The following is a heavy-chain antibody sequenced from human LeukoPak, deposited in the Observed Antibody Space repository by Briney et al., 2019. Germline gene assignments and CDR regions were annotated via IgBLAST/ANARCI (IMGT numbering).Heavy chain of an antibody. D-gene: IGHD2-15*01. CDR2: ISSSGSGT. CDR1: GITFSSYA. V-gene: IGHV3-23*01. Sequence: PGGSLRLSCAASGITFSSYAMSWVRQAPGKGLEWVSVISSSGSGTFHADSVKGRFTISRDNSKNTLYLQMNSLRAEDTAVYYCAKVRDCSGGSCQYCFDYWGQGTLVTVSS. J-gene: IGHJ4*02. CDR3: AKVRDCSGGSCQYCFDY.